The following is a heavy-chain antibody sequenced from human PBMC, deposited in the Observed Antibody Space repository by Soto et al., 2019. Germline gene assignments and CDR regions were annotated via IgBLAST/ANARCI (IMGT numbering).Heavy chain of an antibody. CDR3: ARDGAYCSGGSCYSRFDY. CDR2: IYYSGST. CDR1: GGSISSYY. D-gene: IGHD2-15*01. Sequence: QVQLQESGPGLVKPSETLSLTCTVSGGSISSYYWSWIRQPPGKGLEWIGYIYYSGSTNYNPSLKSGVTISVDPAKTQFSLKLSSVTAADTAVYYWARDGAYCSGGSCYSRFDYWGQGTLVTVSS. V-gene: IGHV4-59*01. J-gene: IGHJ4*02.